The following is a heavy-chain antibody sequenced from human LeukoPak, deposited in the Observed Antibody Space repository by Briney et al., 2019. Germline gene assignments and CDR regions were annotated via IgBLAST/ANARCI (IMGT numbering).Heavy chain of an antibody. J-gene: IGHJ4*02. CDR2: IWYDGSNK. CDR1: GFTFSSYG. D-gene: IGHD3/OR15-3a*01. Sequence: GGSLRLSCAASGFTFSSYGMHWVRQAPGKGLEWVAAIWYDGSNKYHADSVKGRFTISRDNSKNTLYLQMNSLRAEDTAVYYCARDNNWTPDYWGQGTLVTVSS. CDR3: ARDNNWTPDY. V-gene: IGHV3-33*01.